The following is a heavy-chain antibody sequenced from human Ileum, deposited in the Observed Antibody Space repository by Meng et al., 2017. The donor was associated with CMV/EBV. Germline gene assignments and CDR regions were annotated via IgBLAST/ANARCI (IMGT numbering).Heavy chain of an antibody. Sequence: GESLKISCAASGFSLKNNPLHWVRQTPDKGLEWLAVNSPDGIGKHYPDSVKGRFTISRDNSKNTLYLEMNSLRPEDTALYYCARKGYSSGRAGAFDLLGQGTMVTVSS. CDR1: GFSLKNNP. D-gene: IGHD2-15*01. CDR3: ARKGYSSGRAGAFDL. J-gene: IGHJ3*01. V-gene: IGHV3-30-3*01. CDR2: NSPDGIGK.